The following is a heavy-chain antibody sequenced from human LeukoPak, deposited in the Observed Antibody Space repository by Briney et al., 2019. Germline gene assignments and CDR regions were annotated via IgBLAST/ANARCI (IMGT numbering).Heavy chain of an antibody. V-gene: IGHV3-48*03. CDR1: GFTFSSYE. J-gene: IGHJ4*02. CDR3: ARAGGSGWPFRGNYFDY. CDR2: ISSSGSTI. D-gene: IGHD6-19*01. Sequence: PGGSLILSCAASGFTFSSYEMNWVRQAPGKGLEWVSYISSSGSTIYYADSVKGRITISRDNAKNSLYLQMNSLRAEDTAVYYCARAGGSGWPFRGNYFDYWGRGTLVTVSS.